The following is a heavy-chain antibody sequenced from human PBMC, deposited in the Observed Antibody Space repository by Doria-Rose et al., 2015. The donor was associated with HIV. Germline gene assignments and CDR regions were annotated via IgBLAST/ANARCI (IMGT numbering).Heavy chain of an antibody. D-gene: IGHD6-13*01. V-gene: IGHV2-26*01. CDR1: GVSLSSPGMG. Sequence: QVTLKESSPVLVKPTETLTLTCTVSGVSLSSPGMGVSWIRQPPGKALAWLANIFSDDERSYKTSLKSRLTISRGTSKSQVVLTMADMDPVDTATYYCARIKSSRWYHKYYFDFWGQGTLVIVSA. J-gene: IGHJ4*02. CDR2: IFSDDER. CDR3: ARIKSSRWYHKYYFDF.